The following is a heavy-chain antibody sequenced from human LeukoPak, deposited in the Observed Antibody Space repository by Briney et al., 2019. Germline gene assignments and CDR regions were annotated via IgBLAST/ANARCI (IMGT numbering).Heavy chain of an antibody. D-gene: IGHD2-21*02. J-gene: IGHJ5*02. Sequence: SQTLSLTRAVSVGSISSSCYSWSWIRQPPGKGLEWIGYIHHTGSTYYNPSLKSRVTISVDRSKNQFSLKLSSVTAADTAMYFCARTPTYCGGDCYYFDPWGQGTLVTVSS. CDR2: IHHTGST. V-gene: IGHV4-30-2*01. CDR1: VGSISSSCYS. CDR3: ARTPTYCGGDCYYFDP.